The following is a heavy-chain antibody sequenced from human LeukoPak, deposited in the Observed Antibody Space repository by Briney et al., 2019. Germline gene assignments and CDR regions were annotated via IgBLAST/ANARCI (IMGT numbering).Heavy chain of an antibody. CDR3: TTQDFYCSSTSCYTGY. CDR2: IKSKTDGGTT. V-gene: IGHV3-15*01. Sequence: GGSLRLSCAASGFTFSNAWMSWVRQAPGKGLEWVGRIKSKTDGGTTDYAAPVKGRFTISRDDSKNTLYLQMNSLKTEDTAVYYCTTQDFYCSSTSCYTGYWGQGTLVTVSS. CDR1: GFTFSNAW. D-gene: IGHD2-2*02. J-gene: IGHJ4*02.